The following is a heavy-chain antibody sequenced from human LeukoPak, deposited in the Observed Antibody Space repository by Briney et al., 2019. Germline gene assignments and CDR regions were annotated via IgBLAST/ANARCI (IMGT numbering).Heavy chain of an antibody. J-gene: IGHJ5*02. V-gene: IGHV4-4*07. CDR1: GGSISSYY. CDR3: ALEGDYDFWSGHWDWFDP. D-gene: IGHD3-3*01. CDR2: IYTSGST. Sequence: SETLSLTCTVSGGSISSYYWSWIRQPAGKGLEWIGRIYTSGSTNYNPSLKSRVTISVDKSKNQFSLKLSSVAAADTAVYDCALEGDYDFWSGHWDWFDPWGQGTLVTVSS.